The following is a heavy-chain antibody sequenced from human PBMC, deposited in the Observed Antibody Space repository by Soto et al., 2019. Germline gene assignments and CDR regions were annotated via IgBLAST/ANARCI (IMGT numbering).Heavy chain of an antibody. CDR2: IKRKIDGEKT. Sequence: EVQLVESGGGLVKPGGSRRLSCAASGFSFSNAWMNWVRQAPGKGLEWVGRIKRKIDGEKTDYAAPVKGRFTISRDDSKNTLSLQMNSLKADDTAVYYCTTGSVEGVWGQGTTVTVSS. CDR3: TTGSVEGV. J-gene: IGHJ6*02. V-gene: IGHV3-15*07. CDR1: GFSFSNAW.